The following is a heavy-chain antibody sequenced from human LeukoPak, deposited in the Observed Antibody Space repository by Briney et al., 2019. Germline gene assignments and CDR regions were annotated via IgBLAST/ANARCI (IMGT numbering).Heavy chain of an antibody. D-gene: IGHD4-17*01. CDR2: IYYSGST. Sequence: SETLSLTCTVSGGSLSSSTYYWGWIRQPPGKGLEWIGSIYYSGSTYYNPSLKSRVTISVYTSKNQFSLKVNSVTAADTAVYYCARLGDYGAYLNWFDPWGQGTLVTVSS. J-gene: IGHJ5*02. CDR3: ARLGDYGAYLNWFDP. V-gene: IGHV4-39*01. CDR1: GGSLSSSTYY.